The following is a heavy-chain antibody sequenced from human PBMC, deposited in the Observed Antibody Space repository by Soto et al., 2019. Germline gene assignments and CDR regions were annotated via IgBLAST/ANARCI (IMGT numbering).Heavy chain of an antibody. CDR2: TSYDGTNK. CDR1: GFSFSSYT. D-gene: IGHD3-9*01. J-gene: IGHJ5*02. CDR3: VGAAMWTGKGFEA. Sequence: QVQLVESGGGVVQPGRSLRLSCAASGFSFSSYTMHWVRQTPGRGLQWMAVTSYDGTNKYYADSVRGRFTISRDNSNSTLYLQMNNLRADDTAVYYCVGAAMWTGKGFEAWGQGTLLTVSS. V-gene: IGHV3-30*04.